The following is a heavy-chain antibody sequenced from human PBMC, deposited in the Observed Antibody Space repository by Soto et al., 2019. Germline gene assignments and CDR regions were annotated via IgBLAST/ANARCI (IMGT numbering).Heavy chain of an antibody. D-gene: IGHD1-26*01. J-gene: IGHJ6*02. CDR2: ISAYNGNR. Sequence: ASVKVSCKTSGYTFTSHAITWVRQAPGQGLEWMGWISAYNGNRIYAQMLQGRVTMTTDMSTSTAYMELRSLSSDDTAVYYCARDSFPVSGSYNHYYYGMDVWGQGTTVTAP. V-gene: IGHV1-18*01. CDR1: GYTFTSHA. CDR3: ARDSFPVSGSYNHYYYGMDV.